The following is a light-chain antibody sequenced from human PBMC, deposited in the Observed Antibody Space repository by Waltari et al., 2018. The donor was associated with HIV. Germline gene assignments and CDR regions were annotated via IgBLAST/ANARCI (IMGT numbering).Light chain of an antibody. J-gene: IGLJ2*01. CDR1: DSDIGSTNF. Sequence: ALTQPPSASGSPGQSVTISCTGGDSDIGSTNFVYWYQQHPGKAPKLMLYEVNNRPVGVSHRSTGHKAGSGAYLTVSGLQGDDEADYYCSSYAGRDMRVVFGGGTKLTVL. CDR2: EVN. V-gene: IGLV2-8*01. CDR3: SSYAGRDMRVV.